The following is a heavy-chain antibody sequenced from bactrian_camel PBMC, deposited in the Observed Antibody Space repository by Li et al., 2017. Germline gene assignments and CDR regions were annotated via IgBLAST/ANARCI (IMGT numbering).Heavy chain of an antibody. CDR1: GYTFSSYC. Sequence: HVQLVESGGGSVQAGGSLRLSCAASGYTFSSYCLGWFRQAPGKEREGVAAIVRDATTYADFVKGRFTLSNDYAKKTLYLQMNSLKPEDTAMYNCAAAAVSKVVVGCGAFDYWGQGTQ. V-gene: IGHV3S55*01. D-gene: IGHD2*01. J-gene: IGHJ6*01. CDR3: AAAAVSKVVVGCGAFDY. CDR2: IVRDATT.